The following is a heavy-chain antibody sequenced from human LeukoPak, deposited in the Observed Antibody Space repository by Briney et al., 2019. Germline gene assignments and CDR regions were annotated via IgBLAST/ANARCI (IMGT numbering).Heavy chain of an antibody. D-gene: IGHD4-17*01. CDR3: ARGRLRPDLGNWFDP. Sequence: PSETLSLTCTVSGDSISGSNYYWTWIRQPPGKGLEWIASVYYSGNTLYNPSLKSRVTMSVDTSKNQFSLKLSSVTAADTAVYYCARGRLRPDLGNWFDPWGQGTLVTVSS. V-gene: IGHV4-39*01. J-gene: IGHJ5*02. CDR1: GDSISGSNYY. CDR2: VYYSGNT.